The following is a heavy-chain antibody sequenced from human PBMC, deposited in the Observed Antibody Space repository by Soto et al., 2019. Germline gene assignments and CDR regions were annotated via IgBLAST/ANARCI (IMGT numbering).Heavy chain of an antibody. Sequence: SETLSLTCVVYGGSFSGYYWSWIRQPPGKGLEWVGEINHSGSTNYNPSLKSRVTISVDTSKNQFSLKLSSVTAADTAVYYCARDRVVVAATLYYYGMDVWGQGTTVTVSS. CDR3: ARDRVVVAATLYYYGMDV. V-gene: IGHV4-34*01. D-gene: IGHD2-15*01. CDR2: INHSGST. J-gene: IGHJ6*02. CDR1: GGSFSGYY.